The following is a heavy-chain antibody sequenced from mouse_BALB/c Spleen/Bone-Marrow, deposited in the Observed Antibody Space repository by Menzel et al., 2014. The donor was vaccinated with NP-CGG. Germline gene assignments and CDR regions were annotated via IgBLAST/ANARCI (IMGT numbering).Heavy chain of an antibody. CDR1: GYTFTSYW. CDR2: IYPGNSDT. V-gene: IGHV1-5*01. J-gene: IGHJ2*01. Sequence: SGTVLARPGASVKMSCKASGYTFTSYWMHWVKQRPGQGLEWIGTIYPGNSDTTYNQKFKGKAKLTAVTSTSTANMELSSLTNEDSAVYYCTTLARNYFDYWGQGTTLTVSS. CDR3: TTLARNYFDY.